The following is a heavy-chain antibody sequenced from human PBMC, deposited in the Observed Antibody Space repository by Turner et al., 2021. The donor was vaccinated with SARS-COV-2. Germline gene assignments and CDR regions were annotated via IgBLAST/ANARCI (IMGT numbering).Heavy chain of an antibody. CDR2: IYTSGNTVGIP. CDR3: AKAVPGSGWFDP. D-gene: IGHD3-10*01. J-gene: IGHJ5*02. CDR1: GGSITSGSSF. Sequence: QVKLQESGPGLLKPSQTLSFTCTVSGGSITSGSSFWTWIRQPAGRGLEWIGRIYTSGNTVGIPDYNPSLKSRVSISVDSSKNQFSLKLTSVTAADTAVYHCAKAVPGSGWFDPWGQGSLVTVSS. V-gene: IGHV4-61*02.